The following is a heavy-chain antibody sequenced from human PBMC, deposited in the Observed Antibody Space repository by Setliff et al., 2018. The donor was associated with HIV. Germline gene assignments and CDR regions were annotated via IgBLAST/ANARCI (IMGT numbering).Heavy chain of an antibody. Sequence: PGGSLRLSCAASGFSFRSYAVCWVRQAPGKGLEWVSVISGSGDITYYRESVKGRFTVSRDNSNNTVYLQMNSLRAEDTAVYYCARGGTYSSGFNWFDPWGRGTLVTVSS. J-gene: IGHJ5*02. V-gene: IGHV3-23*01. D-gene: IGHD6-19*01. CDR2: ISGSGDIT. CDR1: GFSFRSYA. CDR3: ARGGTYSSGFNWFDP.